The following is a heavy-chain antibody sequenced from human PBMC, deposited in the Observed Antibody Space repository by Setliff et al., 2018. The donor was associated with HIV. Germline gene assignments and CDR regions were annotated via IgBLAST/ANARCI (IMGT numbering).Heavy chain of an antibody. CDR2: ISHSGRT. J-gene: IGHJ5*01. CDR3: APGFEGYCSGASCHWFDS. CDR1: GGSLTDYD. D-gene: IGHD2-15*01. V-gene: IGHV4-34*01. Sequence: LSLTCAVYGGSLTDYDWTWIRQTPAKGLEWIGEISHSGRTNYNPSLKTRLIISRDTSKNQFSLRLSSATVADTAIYYCAPGFEGYCSGASCHWFDSWGQGTQVTVSS.